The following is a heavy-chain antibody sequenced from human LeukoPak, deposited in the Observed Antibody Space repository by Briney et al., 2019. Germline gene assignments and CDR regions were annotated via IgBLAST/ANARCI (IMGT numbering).Heavy chain of an antibody. CDR1: GFTFSTYA. CDR2: IYSGGST. CDR3: ARAQELGYCSGGSCYLDY. Sequence: PGGSLRLSCAASGFTFSTYAMSWVRQAAGKGLEWVSVIYSGGSTYYADSVKGRFTISRDNAKNSLYLQMNSLRAEDTAVYYCARAQELGYCSGGSCYLDYWGQGTLVTVSS. J-gene: IGHJ4*02. V-gene: IGHV3-66*01. D-gene: IGHD2-15*01.